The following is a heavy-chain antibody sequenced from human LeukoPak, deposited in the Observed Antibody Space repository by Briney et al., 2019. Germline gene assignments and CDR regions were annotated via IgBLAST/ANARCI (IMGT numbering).Heavy chain of an antibody. Sequence: SETLSLTCTVSGGSISSYYRSWIRQPPGKGLEWIGYIYYSGSTNYNPSLKSRVTISVDTSKNQFSLKLSSVTAADTAVYYCASGSAWRWVGELSPGHVDYWGQGTLVTVSS. CDR3: ASGSAWRWVGELSPGHVDY. V-gene: IGHV4-59*01. CDR2: IYYSGST. J-gene: IGHJ4*02. D-gene: IGHD3-10*01. CDR1: GGSISSYY.